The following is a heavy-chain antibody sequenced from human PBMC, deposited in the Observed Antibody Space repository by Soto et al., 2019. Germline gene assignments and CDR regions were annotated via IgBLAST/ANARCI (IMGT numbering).Heavy chain of an antibody. J-gene: IGHJ4*02. Sequence: SVKVSCKASGGTFRNHVFNWVRQAPVQGLEWMGGIIPIIGTPNYAQKFQGRVTITADASTNTVYLEVSSLRSQDTAVYYCARDLEFRDGNISHLDYWGQGTLVTVSS. CDR2: IIPIIGTP. CDR3: ARDLEFRDGNISHLDY. CDR1: GGTFRNHV. V-gene: IGHV1-69*13. D-gene: IGHD3-10*01.